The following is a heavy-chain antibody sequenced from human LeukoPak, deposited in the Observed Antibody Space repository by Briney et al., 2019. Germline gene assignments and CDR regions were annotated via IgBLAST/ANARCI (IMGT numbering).Heavy chain of an antibody. J-gene: IGHJ4*02. CDR3: AKLMGSLDAWGSFRFSFDS. V-gene: IGHV3-23*01. CDR2: IRGCGGSL. CDR1: GFTFSSYA. D-gene: IGHD3-16*02. Sequence: GGSLRLSCAASGFTFSSYAMSWVRLAPGKGLDWVSTIRGCGGSLYYADSVRGRFTISRDNSKNTLYLQMNSLRAEDTAVYYCAKLMGSLDAWGSFRFSFDSWGQGTLVTVSS.